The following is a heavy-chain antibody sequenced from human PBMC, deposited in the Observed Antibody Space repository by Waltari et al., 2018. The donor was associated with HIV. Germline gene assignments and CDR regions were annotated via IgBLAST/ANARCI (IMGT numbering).Heavy chain of an antibody. J-gene: IGHJ6*02. CDR2: IWYDGSNK. CDR1: GFTFSSYG. D-gene: IGHD3-10*01. Sequence: QVQLVESGGGVVQPGRSLRLSCAASGFTFSSYGMPRVRQAPGKGPEWVAVIWYDGSNKYYADSVKGRFTISRDNSKNTLYLQMNSLRAEDTAVYYCARDRGWFGELEAYYYYGMDVWGQGTTVTVSS. V-gene: IGHV3-33*01. CDR3: ARDRGWFGELEAYYYYGMDV.